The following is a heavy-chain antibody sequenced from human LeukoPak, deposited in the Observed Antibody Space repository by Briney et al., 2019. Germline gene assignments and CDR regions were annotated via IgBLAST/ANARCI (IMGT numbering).Heavy chain of an antibody. D-gene: IGHD1-1*01. V-gene: IGHV4-39*07. CDR3: ARDRPGWKDAFDI. CDR2: IYYSGST. Sequence: SETLSLTCTVSGGSISSSSYYWGWIRQPPGKGLEWIGSIYYSGSTYYNPSLKSRVTISVDTSKNQFSLKLSSVTAADTAVYYCARDRPGWKDAFDIWGQGTMATVSS. J-gene: IGHJ3*02. CDR1: GGSISSSSYY.